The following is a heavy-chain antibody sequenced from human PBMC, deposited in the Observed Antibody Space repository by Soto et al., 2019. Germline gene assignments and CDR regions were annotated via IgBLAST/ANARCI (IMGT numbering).Heavy chain of an antibody. Sequence: GGSLRLSCAASGFTFSSYAMSWVRQAPGKGLEWVSAISGSGGSTYYADSVKGRFTISRDNSKNTLYLQMNSLRAEDTAVYYCARWTMITFGPDAFDIWGQGTMVTVSS. CDR2: ISGSGGST. D-gene: IGHD3-16*01. V-gene: IGHV3-23*01. J-gene: IGHJ3*02. CDR3: ARWTMITFGPDAFDI. CDR1: GFTFSSYA.